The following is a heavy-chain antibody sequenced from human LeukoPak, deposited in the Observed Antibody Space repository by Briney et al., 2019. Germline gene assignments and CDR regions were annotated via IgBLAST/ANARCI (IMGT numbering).Heavy chain of an antibody. D-gene: IGHD3-22*01. J-gene: IGHJ6*03. Sequence: GGSLRLSCAASGFTFSSYSMNWVRQAPGKGLEWVSSISSSSSYIYYADSVKGRFTISRDNAKNSLYLQMNSLRAEDTAVYYCARDLDPYYDSSGYYYMDVWGKGTTVTVPS. CDR2: ISSSSSYI. CDR1: GFTFSSYS. V-gene: IGHV3-21*01. CDR3: ARDLDPYYDSSGYYYMDV.